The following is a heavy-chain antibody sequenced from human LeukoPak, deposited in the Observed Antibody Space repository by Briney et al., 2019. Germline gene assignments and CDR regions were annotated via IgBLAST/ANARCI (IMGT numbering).Heavy chain of an antibody. Sequence: GGSLRLSCAASGFTFTSYGMNWVRQAPGMGLEWVANIKQDGSEKYYVDSVKGRFTISRDNAKNSLYLQMNSLRAEDTAVYYCARDPDRDGVDYWGQGTLVTVSS. J-gene: IGHJ4*02. CDR3: ARDPDRDGVDY. CDR2: IKQDGSEK. D-gene: IGHD1-14*01. CDR1: GFTFTSYG. V-gene: IGHV3-7*01.